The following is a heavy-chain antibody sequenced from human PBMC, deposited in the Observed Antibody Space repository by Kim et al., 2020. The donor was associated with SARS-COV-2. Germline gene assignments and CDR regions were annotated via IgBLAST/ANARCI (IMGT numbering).Heavy chain of an antibody. CDR2: ISWNSGSI. Sequence: GGSLRLSCAASGFTFGDYAMHWVRQAPGKGLEWVSGISWNSGSIGYADSVKGRFTISRDNAKNSLYLQMNSLRAEDTALYYCAKDCGFGIGVAGKGMDVWGQGTTVTVSS. CDR3: AKDCGFGIGVAGKGMDV. D-gene: IGHD6-19*01. J-gene: IGHJ6*02. V-gene: IGHV3-9*01. CDR1: GFTFGDYA.